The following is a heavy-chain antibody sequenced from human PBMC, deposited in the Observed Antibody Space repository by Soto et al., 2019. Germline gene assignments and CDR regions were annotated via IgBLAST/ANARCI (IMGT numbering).Heavy chain of an antibody. V-gene: IGHV1-8*01. CDR2: MNPNSGNT. CDR1: GYTFTSYD. CDR3: ARYYYDSSGNINWFDP. J-gene: IGHJ5*02. D-gene: IGHD3-22*01. Sequence: ASVKVSCKASGYTFTSYDINWVRQATGQGLELMGWMNPNSGNTGYAQKFQGRVTMTRNTSISTAYMELSSLRSEDTAVYYCARYYYDSSGNINWFDPWGQGTLVTV.